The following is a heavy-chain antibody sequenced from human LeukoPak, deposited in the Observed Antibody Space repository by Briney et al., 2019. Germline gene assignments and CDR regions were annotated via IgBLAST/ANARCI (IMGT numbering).Heavy chain of an antibody. CDR1: GGSFSGYY. D-gene: IGHD3-3*01. V-gene: IGHV4-34*01. CDR3: ARLTHRDFWSGTPPSFDY. Sequence: PETLSLTCAVYGGSFSGYYGSWIRQPPGKGLGWSGEINHSGSTNYNPSLKSRVTMSVDTSKNQFSLKLSSVTAADTAVYYCARLTHRDFWSGTPPSFDYWGQGTLVTVSS. CDR2: INHSGST. J-gene: IGHJ4*02.